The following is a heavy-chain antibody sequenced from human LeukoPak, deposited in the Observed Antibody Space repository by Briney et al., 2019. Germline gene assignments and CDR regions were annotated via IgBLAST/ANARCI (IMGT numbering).Heavy chain of an antibody. Sequence: SETLSLTCTVSGDSISSGSYYWSWIRQPAGKGLEWIGRIYTSGSTNYNPSLKSRVTISVDTSKNQFSLKLSSVTAADTAVYYCARTPPYGSGSYYKWGAFDIWGQGTMVTVSS. CDR1: GDSISSGSYY. J-gene: IGHJ3*02. CDR2: IYTSGST. CDR3: ARTPPYGSGSYYKWGAFDI. D-gene: IGHD3-10*01. V-gene: IGHV4-61*02.